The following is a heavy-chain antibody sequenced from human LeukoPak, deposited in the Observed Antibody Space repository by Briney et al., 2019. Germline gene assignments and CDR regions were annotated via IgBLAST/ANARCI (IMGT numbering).Heavy chain of an antibody. CDR2: ISGRDSTT. V-gene: IGHV3-23*01. D-gene: IGHD3-10*01. Sequence: GGSLRLSCAASGFTFSSYAMSWVRQAPGKGLEWVSGISGRDSTTYYADSVKGRFTISRDNSKNTLHLEVISLTAEDTAVYYCAKDDAWIRFGEWSQGTLVTVSS. CDR3: AKDDAWIRFGE. CDR1: GFTFSSYA. J-gene: IGHJ4*02.